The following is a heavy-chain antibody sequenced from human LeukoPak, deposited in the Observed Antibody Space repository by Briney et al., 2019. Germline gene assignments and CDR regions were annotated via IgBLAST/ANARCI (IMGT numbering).Heavy chain of an antibody. V-gene: IGHV1-3*01. D-gene: IGHD1-26*01. CDR1: GYTFINYA. CDR2: INAGNGST. J-gene: IGHJ4*02. Sequence: ASVKVSCKASGYTFINYAMHWARQAPGQRLEWMGWINAGNGSTRYSQKFQGRVTITRDTSASTAYMDLSSLRSEDTAVYYCARDRIVGAIEPFDYWGQGTLVTVSS. CDR3: ARDRIVGAIEPFDY.